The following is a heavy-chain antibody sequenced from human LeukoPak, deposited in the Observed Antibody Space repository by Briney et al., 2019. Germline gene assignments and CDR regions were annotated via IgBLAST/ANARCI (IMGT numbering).Heavy chain of an antibody. CDR3: ARSPERLGQGYLDS. CDR2: ISYHGSNQ. D-gene: IGHD3/OR15-3a*01. Sequence: SGGSLRLSCAASGFTFSSYSMHWVRQAPGKGLEWLTLISYHGSNQEYTDSVKGRFTISRDNSKNTLFLQMNSLKTEDTAVYFCARSPERLGQGYLDSWGQGTLVTVSS. CDR1: GFTFSSYS. J-gene: IGHJ4*02. V-gene: IGHV3-30*04.